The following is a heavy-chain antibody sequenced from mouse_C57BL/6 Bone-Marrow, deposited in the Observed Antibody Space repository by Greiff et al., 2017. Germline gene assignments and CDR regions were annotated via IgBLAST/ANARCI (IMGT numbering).Heavy chain of an antibody. CDR2: IWSDGST. Sequence: VQVVESGPGLVAPSQSLSITCTVSGFSLTSYGVHWVRQPPGKGLEWLVVIWSDGSTTYNSALKSRLSISKDNSKSQVFLKMNSLQTDDTAMYYCARHGTAQATYYAMDYWGQGTSVTVSS. CDR1: GFSLTSYG. V-gene: IGHV2-6-1*01. D-gene: IGHD3-2*02. J-gene: IGHJ4*01. CDR3: ARHGTAQATYYAMDY.